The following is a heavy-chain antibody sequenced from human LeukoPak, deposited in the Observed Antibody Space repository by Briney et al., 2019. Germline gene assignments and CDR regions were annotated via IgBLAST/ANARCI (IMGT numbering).Heavy chain of an antibody. Sequence: GGSRRLSCAASGFTLISYSMTWVRQAPGKGLEWVSYISSSSSTIYYADSVKGRFTISRDNAKNSLYLQMNSLRAEDTAVYYCARDYPGSGNYWGQGTLVTVSS. J-gene: IGHJ4*02. V-gene: IGHV3-48*04. CDR1: GFTLISYS. CDR2: ISSSSSTI. CDR3: ARDYPGSGNY. D-gene: IGHD6-19*01.